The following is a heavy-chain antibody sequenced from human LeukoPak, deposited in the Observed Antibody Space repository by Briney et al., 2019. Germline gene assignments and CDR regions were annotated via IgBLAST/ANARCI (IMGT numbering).Heavy chain of an antibody. Sequence: PSETLSLTCTVSGRSISTGGYYWSWTRQHPGKGLEWIGDIYDRETTHYGPALQSRVTISVDTSDNKFSLKLKTLSAADTAVYYCARGGDRSGFDYWGQGTLVTVSS. CDR2: IYDRETT. CDR1: GRSISTGGYY. CDR3: ARGGDRSGFDY. V-gene: IGHV4-31*03. J-gene: IGHJ4*02. D-gene: IGHD1-14*01.